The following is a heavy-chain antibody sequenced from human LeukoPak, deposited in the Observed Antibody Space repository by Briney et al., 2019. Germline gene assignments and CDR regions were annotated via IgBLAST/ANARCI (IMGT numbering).Heavy chain of an antibody. J-gene: IGHJ6*02. Sequence: PSQTLSLTCTVSGGSISSGSYYWSWIRQPAGKGLEWIGRIYTSGSTNYNPSLKSRVTISVDTSKNQFSLKLSSVTAADTAVYYCARILGYCSSTSCYVGDYYYGMDVWGQGTTVTVSS. CDR1: GGSISSGSYY. V-gene: IGHV4-61*02. CDR2: IYTSGST. D-gene: IGHD2-2*01. CDR3: ARILGYCSSTSCYVGDYYYGMDV.